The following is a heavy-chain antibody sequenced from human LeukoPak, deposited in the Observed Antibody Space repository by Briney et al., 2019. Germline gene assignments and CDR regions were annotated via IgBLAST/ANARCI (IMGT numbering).Heavy chain of an antibody. CDR1: GFTFDNYA. J-gene: IGHJ4*02. V-gene: IGHV3-9*01. D-gene: IGHD6-19*01. CDR2: ISWNSGYI. CDR3: AKVRGTYSSGYFFDY. Sequence: SLILSCAASGFTFDNYAMHWVRQAPGKGREWLSIISWNSGYIGYADSVKGRFTISRDNAMKSLDLQMNSLRAEDTAFYYCAKVRGTYSSGYFFDYWGQGTLVTVSS.